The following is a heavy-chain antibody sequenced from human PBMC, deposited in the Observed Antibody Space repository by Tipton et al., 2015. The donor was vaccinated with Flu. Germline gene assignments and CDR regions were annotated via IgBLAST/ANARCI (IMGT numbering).Heavy chain of an antibody. Sequence: SGVSFSSYGMHWVRQAPGKGLEWVAIISYDGSNKYYADSVKGRFTISRDNSKNTLYLQMNSLRAEDTAVYYCAKDPGRGYSGYDLWSPYYGMDVWGQGTTVTVSS. J-gene: IGHJ6*02. CDR3: AKDPGRGYSGYDLWSPYYGMDV. D-gene: IGHD3-3*01. CDR2: ISYDGSNK. CDR1: GVSFSSYG. V-gene: IGHV3-30*18.